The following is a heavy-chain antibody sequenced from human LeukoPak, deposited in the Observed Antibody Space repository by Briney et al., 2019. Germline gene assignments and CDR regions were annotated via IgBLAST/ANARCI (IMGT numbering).Heavy chain of an antibody. D-gene: IGHD2-15*01. CDR2: IRYDGSNK. Sequence: GGSLRLSCAASGFTFSSYGMHWVRQAPGKGLEWVAFIRYDGSNKYYADSVKGRFTISRDNSKNTLYLQMNSLRAEDTAVYYCAREDIVVVVAATGYAFDIWGQGTMVTVSS. V-gene: IGHV3-30*02. CDR1: GFTFSSYG. J-gene: IGHJ3*02. CDR3: AREDIVVVVAATGYAFDI.